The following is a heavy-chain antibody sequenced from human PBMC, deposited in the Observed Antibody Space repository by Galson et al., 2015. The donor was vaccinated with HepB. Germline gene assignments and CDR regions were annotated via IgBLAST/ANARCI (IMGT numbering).Heavy chain of an antibody. CDR3: VPYNWEKGRAFDV. CDR2: ITSSSVHT. D-gene: IGHD1-1*01. CDR1: GFTLRTYS. V-gene: IGHV3-21*01. J-gene: IGHJ3*01. Sequence: SLRLSCAASGFTLRTYSMNWVRQAPGKGLEWVSSITSSSVHTYYADSVKGRFTISRDDAKNSLHLHMTSLRAEDTAVYYCVPYNWEKGRAFDVWGQGTTVTVSS.